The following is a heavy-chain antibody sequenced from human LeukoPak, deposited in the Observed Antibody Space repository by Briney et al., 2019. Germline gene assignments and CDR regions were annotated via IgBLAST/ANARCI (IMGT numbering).Heavy chain of an antibody. J-gene: IGHJ6*03. V-gene: IGHV4-59*01. CDR1: GGSISSYY. CDR2: IYYSGST. CDR3: AREYYMDV. Sequence: SETLSLTCTVSGGSISSYYWSWIRQPPGKGLEWIGYIYYSGSTNYNPSLKCRVTISVDTSKNQFSLKLSSVTAADTAVYYCAREYYMDVWGKGTTVTISS.